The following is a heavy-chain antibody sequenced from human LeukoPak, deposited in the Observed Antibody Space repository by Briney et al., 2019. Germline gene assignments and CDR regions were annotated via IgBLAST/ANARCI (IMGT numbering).Heavy chain of an antibody. CDR3: ARLFGYSSSWLTP. CDR1: GYSFPSYW. V-gene: IGHV5-51*01. J-gene: IGHJ5*02. Sequence: GGSLRLSCKGSGYSFPSYWIGWVRQMPGEGLEWMGIIYPGDSDTRYSPSFEGQVTISAGKSISTAYLQWSSLKASDTAMYYCARLFGYSSSWLTPWGQGTLVTVSS. D-gene: IGHD6-13*01. CDR2: IYPGDSDT.